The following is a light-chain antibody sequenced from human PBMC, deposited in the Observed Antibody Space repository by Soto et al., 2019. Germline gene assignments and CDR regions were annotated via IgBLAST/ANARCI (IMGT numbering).Light chain of an antibody. CDR3: QQAFSAEWT. CDR1: QSVSIN. V-gene: IGKV3-15*01. J-gene: IGKJ1*01. CDR2: HTS. Sequence: IVMTKSPTTLSLPLGERAPLCCRASQSVSINLAWYQQKPGQPPRLLIYHTSTRATGVPARFSGSGSGTDFTLTISSLQPEDFATYFCQQAFSAEWTFGQGTKVDI.